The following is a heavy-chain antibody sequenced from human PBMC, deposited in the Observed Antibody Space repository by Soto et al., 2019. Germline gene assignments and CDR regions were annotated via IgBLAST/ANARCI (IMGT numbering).Heavy chain of an antibody. CDR1: GFIFSGSA. CDR3: ARGQGAAIGDYYYHGMDV. Sequence: AGGSLRLPCAASGFIFSGSAIHWVRQASGKGLEWVGRIRSRANNFATSSAASVKGRFTFSRDDSKNTAYLQMNTLKPEDTAVYYCARGQGAAIGDYYYHGMDVWGQGTTVTVSS. J-gene: IGHJ6*02. CDR2: IRSRANNFAT. V-gene: IGHV3-73*01. D-gene: IGHD2-2*02.